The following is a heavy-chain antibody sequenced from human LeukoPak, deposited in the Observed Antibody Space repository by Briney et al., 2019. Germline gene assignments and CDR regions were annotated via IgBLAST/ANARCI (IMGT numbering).Heavy chain of an antibody. CDR3: ARLKFYDSTGYSPGHYMDG. J-gene: IGHJ6*03. CDR1: GGPSYSYY. D-gene: IGHD3-22*01. Sequence: SETLSLTCTVSGGPSYSYYWSWIRQTAGKGLEWIGRLYPGVSTNYNPSLKSRVTMSVDTSKNQFALKLSAVTAADTAVYYCARLKFYDSTGYSPGHYMDGWGKGTTVTVSS. CDR2: LYPGVST. V-gene: IGHV4-4*07.